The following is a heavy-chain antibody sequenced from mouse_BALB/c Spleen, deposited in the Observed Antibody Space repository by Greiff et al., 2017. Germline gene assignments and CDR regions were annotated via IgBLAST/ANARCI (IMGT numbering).Heavy chain of an antibody. CDR3: ARSDYYGSSYGLAMDY. J-gene: IGHJ4*01. D-gene: IGHD1-1*01. CDR1: GYTFTSYT. V-gene: IGHV1-4*01. CDR2: INPSSGYT. Sequence: VQLQQSGAELARPGASVKMSCKASGYTFTSYTMHWVKQRPGQGLEWIGYINPSSGYTNYNQKFKDKATLTADKSSSTAYMQLSSLTSEDSAVYYCARSDYYGSSYGLAMDYWGQGTSVTVSS.